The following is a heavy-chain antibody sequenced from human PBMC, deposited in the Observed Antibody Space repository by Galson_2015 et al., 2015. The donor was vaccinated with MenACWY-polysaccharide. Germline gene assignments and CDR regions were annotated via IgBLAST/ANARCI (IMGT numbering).Heavy chain of an antibody. CDR2: INSDGSST. Sequence: SLRLSCAASGFTFSSYWMHWVRQAPGKGLVWVSRINSDGSSTSYADSVKGRFTISRDNAKNTLYLQMNSLRAEDTAVYYCARGAVVAAAVRNDFDYWGQGTLVTVSS. V-gene: IGHV3-74*01. CDR1: GFTFSSYW. D-gene: IGHD6-13*01. J-gene: IGHJ4*02. CDR3: ARGAVVAAAVRNDFDY.